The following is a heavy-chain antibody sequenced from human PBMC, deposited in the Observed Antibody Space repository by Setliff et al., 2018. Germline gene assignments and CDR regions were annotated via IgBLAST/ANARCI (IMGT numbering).Heavy chain of an antibody. CDR1: GESFSNNY. J-gene: IGHJ4*02. CDR3: AKERHFDWFFEN. CDR2: IYHSGSS. D-gene: IGHD3-9*01. V-gene: IGHV4-59*12. Sequence: PSETLSLTCIVYGESFSNNYWSWIRQPPGKGLEWIGSIYHSGSSYYNPPFKGRVTISLDTSTNQFSLNLNSVTAADTAVYYCAKERHFDWFFENWGQGTLVTVSS.